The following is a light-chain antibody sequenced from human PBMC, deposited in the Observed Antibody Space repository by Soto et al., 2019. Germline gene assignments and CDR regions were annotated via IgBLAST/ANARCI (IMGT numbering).Light chain of an antibody. CDR1: QSVSSSY. V-gene: IGKV3-20*01. CDR3: QQYDNSLWT. J-gene: IGKJ1*01. Sequence: EIGLTQSPGTLSLSPGERATLSCRASQSVSSSYLAWYQQKPGQAPRLLIYGASSRATAVPDRFSGSESGTDFTLTISRLEHEDFAVYYCQQYDNSLWTFGEGTKVEIK. CDR2: GAS.